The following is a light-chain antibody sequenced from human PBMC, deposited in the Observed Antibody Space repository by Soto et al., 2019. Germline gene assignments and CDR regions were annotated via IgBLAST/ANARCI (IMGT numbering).Light chain of an antibody. CDR1: QGISSY. CDR3: QHADSFPLIT. J-gene: IGKJ5*01. CDR2: AAS. Sequence: AIRMTPSPSSLSASTVDRVTTTARASQGISSYLAWYQQKPGKAPKLLIYAASTLQSGVPSRFSGSGSGTDFTLTISCLQSEDFATYYCQHADSFPLITFGQGTRLEIK. V-gene: IGKV1-8*01.